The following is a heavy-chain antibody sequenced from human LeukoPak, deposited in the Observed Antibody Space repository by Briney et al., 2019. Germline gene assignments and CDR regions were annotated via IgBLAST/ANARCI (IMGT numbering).Heavy chain of an antibody. V-gene: IGHV3-23*01. J-gene: IGHJ4*02. CDR1: GFTFSSYA. D-gene: IGHD3-22*01. CDR3: ARPQSSSGYYWPFDD. Sequence: GFLRLSCAASGFTFSSYAMSWVRQAPGKGLEWVSAISPSSGTFYTDSVKGRFTISRDNSKNTLYLQMNSLRAEDTAVYYCARPQSSSGYYWPFDDWGQGTLVTVSS. CDR2: ISPSSGT.